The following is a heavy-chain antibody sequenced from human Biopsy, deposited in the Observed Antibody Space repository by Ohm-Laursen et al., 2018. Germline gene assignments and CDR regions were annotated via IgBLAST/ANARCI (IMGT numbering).Heavy chain of an antibody. J-gene: IGHJ3*02. Sequence: GTLSLTCTVSSGSISTYYWTWIRQPPGKGLEWIACIDYRGSTNYNPSLKSRVSISIDTSKNQLSLRLNSVTAADTAVYYCARVSRSIYDSTFDSFNIWGPGTMVTVSS. CDR3: ARVSRSIYDSTFDSFNI. D-gene: IGHD3-22*01. V-gene: IGHV4-59*01. CDR2: IDYRGST. CDR1: SGSISTYY.